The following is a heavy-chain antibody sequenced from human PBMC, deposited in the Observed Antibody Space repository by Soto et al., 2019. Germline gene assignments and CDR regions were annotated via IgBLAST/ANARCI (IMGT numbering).Heavy chain of an antibody. D-gene: IGHD4-17*01. J-gene: IGHJ6*02. CDR3: ARTVGYYYGMDV. CDR1: GYTFTSYA. V-gene: IGHV1-3*01. Sequence: QVQLVQSGAEVKKPGASVKVSCKASGYTFTSYAMHWVRQAPGQRLEWMGWINAGNGNTKYSQKLQGRVTITRDTSASTAYMELSRLRSEDTAVYYCARTVGYYYGMDVWGQGPTVTVSS. CDR2: INAGNGNT.